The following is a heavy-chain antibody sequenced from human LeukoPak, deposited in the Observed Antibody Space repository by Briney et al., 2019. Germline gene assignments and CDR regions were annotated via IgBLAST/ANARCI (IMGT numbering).Heavy chain of an antibody. CDR2: INHSGST. CDR3: ARGFSSSWSMWFDP. CDR1: GGSFSGYY. D-gene: IGHD6-13*01. Sequence: KPSETLSLTCAVYGGSFSGYYWSWIRQPPGKGLEWIGEINHSGSTNYNPSLKSRVTISVDTSKNQFSLKLSSVTAADTAVYYCARGFSSSWSMWFDPWGQGTLVTVSS. J-gene: IGHJ5*02. V-gene: IGHV4-34*01.